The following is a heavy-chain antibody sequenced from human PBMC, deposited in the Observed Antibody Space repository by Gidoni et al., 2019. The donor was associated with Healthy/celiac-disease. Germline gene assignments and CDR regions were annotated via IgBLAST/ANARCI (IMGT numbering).Heavy chain of an antibody. CDR2: SSSSSSYI. CDR1: GFTFSSYS. CDR3: ARAPGIAAAGTSFDY. J-gene: IGHJ4*02. V-gene: IGHV3-21*01. D-gene: IGHD6-13*01. Sequence: EVQLVESGGGLVKPGGSLRLSCAASGFTFSSYSMNWVRQAPGKGLEWVSSSSSSSSYIYYADSVKGRFTISRDNAKNSLYLQMNSLRAEDTAVYYCARAPGIAAAGTSFDYWGQGTLVTVSS.